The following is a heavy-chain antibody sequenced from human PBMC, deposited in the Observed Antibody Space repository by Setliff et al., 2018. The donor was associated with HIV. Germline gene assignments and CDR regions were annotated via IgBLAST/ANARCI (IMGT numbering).Heavy chain of an antibody. CDR2: ISYDGSRT. V-gene: IGHV3-30*01. Sequence: GGSLRLSCVASGFTFKTFAMHWVRQAPGKGLEWVSVISYDGSRTYYADSVKGRFAISRDNSKNTVYLELNSLKPEDTALYYCARDPYGYSWGQGTLVTVSS. D-gene: IGHD3-10*01. CDR3: ARDPYGYS. CDR1: GFTFKTFA. J-gene: IGHJ4*02.